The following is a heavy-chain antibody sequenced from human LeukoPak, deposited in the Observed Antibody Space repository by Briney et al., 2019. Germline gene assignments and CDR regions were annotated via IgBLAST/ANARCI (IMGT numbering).Heavy chain of an antibody. CDR2: ITGSSSTI. Sequence: GGSLRLSCAASGFTFSSFSMNWVRQAPGKGLEWLSYITGSSSTIYYADSVKGRFIISRDNAKNSLYLQMNSLRVEDTAVYYCARGVDSWGRGTLVTVSS. J-gene: IGHJ4*02. CDR3: ARGVDS. V-gene: IGHV3-48*04. CDR1: GFTFSSFS.